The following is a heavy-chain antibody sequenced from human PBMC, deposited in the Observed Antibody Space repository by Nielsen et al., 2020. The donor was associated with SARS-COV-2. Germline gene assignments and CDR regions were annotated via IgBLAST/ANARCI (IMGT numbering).Heavy chain of an antibody. CDR3: ASGRRYSSSWYEAFDI. J-gene: IGHJ3*02. V-gene: IGHV3-30*04. CDR2: ISYDGSNK. Sequence: GESLKISCAASGFTFSSYAMHWVRQAPGKGLEWVAVISYDGSNKYYADSVKGRFTISRDNSKNTLYLQMNSLRAEDTAVYYCASGRRYSSSWYEAFDIWGQGTMVTDSS. D-gene: IGHD6-13*01. CDR1: GFTFSSYA.